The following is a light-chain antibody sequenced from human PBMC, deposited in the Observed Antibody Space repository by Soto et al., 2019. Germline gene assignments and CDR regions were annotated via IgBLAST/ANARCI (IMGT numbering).Light chain of an antibody. Sequence: DIQMTQSPSSLSASVGDSVTITCRASQNIKTYLNWYQQKPGKAPNLLIYAASSSHSGVPSRFSGSGSGTDFTLTISSLQPEDFATYYCQQSFSSPPWTFGQGTKVEIK. CDR3: QQSFSSPPWT. CDR1: QNIKTY. V-gene: IGKV1-39*01. CDR2: AAS. J-gene: IGKJ1*01.